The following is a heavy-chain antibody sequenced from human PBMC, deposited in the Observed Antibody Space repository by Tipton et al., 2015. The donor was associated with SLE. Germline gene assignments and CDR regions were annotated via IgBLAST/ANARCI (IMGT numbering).Heavy chain of an antibody. CDR3: ARELDAFDI. CDR2: FYSGYT. V-gene: IGHV4-61*02. Sequence: TLSLTCTVSGGSIRSGGYSWNWIRQPAGKGLEWIGRFYSGYTTYNPSLNSRPTMFVDTSKNQFSLKLISLTAADTAVYYCARELDAFDIWGQVTMVTVSS. CDR1: GGSIRSGGYS. J-gene: IGHJ3*02.